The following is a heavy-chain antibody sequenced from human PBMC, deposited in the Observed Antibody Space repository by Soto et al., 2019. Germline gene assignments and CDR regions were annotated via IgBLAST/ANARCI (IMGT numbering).Heavy chain of an antibody. J-gene: IGHJ4*02. D-gene: IGHD1-1*01. CDR3: TRNER. V-gene: IGHV3-7*01. Sequence: PGGSLRLSCAAPGITISSYWMSWVRQAPGKGLEWVANINQDGSVKYYVDSVKGRFTISRDNAKSSLYLQMSGLRAEDTAVYYCTRNERWGQGTLVTVSS. CDR2: INQDGSVK. CDR1: GITISSYW.